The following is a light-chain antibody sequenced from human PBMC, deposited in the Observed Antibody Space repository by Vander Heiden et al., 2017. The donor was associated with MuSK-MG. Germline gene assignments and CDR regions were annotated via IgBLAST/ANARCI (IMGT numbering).Light chain of an antibody. CDR1: SSNIGAGSD. CDR3: QSYDSSLRGLV. V-gene: IGLV1-40*01. CDR2: GNN. J-gene: IGLJ3*02. Sequence: QSVLTPPPSVSGAPGQRVTISCTGSSSNIGAGSDVHWYQQFPGKAPKLLISGNNNRPSGVPDRISGSKSGTSASLAITGLQAEDEADYYCQSYDSSLRGLVFGGGTKLTVL.